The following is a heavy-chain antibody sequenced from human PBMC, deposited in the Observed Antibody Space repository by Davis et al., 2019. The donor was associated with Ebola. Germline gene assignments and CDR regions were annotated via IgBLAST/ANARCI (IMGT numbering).Heavy chain of an antibody. V-gene: IGHV3-30*03. CDR3: ARSGLSFGVVKYHYGMDV. J-gene: IGHJ6*04. CDR2: ISHDGTNT. Sequence: GESLKISCAASGFTFSDYGIHWVRQAPGKGLEWVALISHDGTNTYYSDSVKGRFTISRDNSKYTLYLQMNSLRAEDTAVYYCARSGLSFGVVKYHYGMDVWGKGTTVTVSS. D-gene: IGHD3-3*01. CDR1: GFTFSDYG.